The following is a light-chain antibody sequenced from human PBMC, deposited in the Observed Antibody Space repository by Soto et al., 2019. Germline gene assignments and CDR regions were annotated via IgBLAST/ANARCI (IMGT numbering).Light chain of an antibody. CDR1: SSDVGTYNY. J-gene: IGLJ1*01. CDR2: EVS. V-gene: IGLV2-14*01. CDR3: SSYTSTGSLV. Sequence: QSVLTQPASVSGSPGQSITISCTGTSSDVGTYNYVSWYQQHPGQAPKLIIYEVSNRPSGFSSRFSGSKSGNTASLTISGLQTEGEADYYCSSYTSTGSLVFGTGTKLTVL.